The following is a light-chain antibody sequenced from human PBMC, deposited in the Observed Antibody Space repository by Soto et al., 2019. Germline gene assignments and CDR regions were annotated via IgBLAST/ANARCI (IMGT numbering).Light chain of an antibody. CDR1: NIGRKS. J-gene: IGLJ2*01. CDR2: ADT. CDR3: QVWDSDSDHVV. V-gene: IGLV3-21*02. Sequence: SYELTQPPSVSVAPGPTARISCGGYNIGRKSVHWYQQKPGQAPVLVVYADTARTSGIPERFSGSNSGKTATLTSSMVAAVDQADDYCQVWDSDSDHVVFGCGTKLTVL.